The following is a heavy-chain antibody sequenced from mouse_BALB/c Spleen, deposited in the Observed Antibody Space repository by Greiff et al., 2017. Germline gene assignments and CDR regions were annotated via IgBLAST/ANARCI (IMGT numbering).Heavy chain of an antibody. V-gene: IGHV5-17*02. J-gene: IGHJ2*01. CDR1: GFTFRSFG. D-gene: IGHD1-2*01. Sequence: EVQLVESGGGLVQPGGSRKLSCAASGFTFRSFGMHWVRQAPEKGLEWVAYISSGSSTIYYADTVKGRFTISRDNPKNTLFLQMTSLRSEDTAMYYCAREGTTALYYFDYWGQGTTLTVSS. CDR2: ISSGSSTI. CDR3: AREGTTALYYFDY.